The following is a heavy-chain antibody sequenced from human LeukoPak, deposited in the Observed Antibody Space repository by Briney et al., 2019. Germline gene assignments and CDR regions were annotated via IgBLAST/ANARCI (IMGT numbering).Heavy chain of an antibody. CDR1: GFTFSSYG. Sequence: GGSLRLSCAASGFTFSSYGMHWVRQAPGKGLEWVAVISYDGSNKYYADSVKGRFTISRDNSKNTLYLQMNSLRADDTAVYYCAKDGAVSGYYYGMDVWGQGTTVTVSS. J-gene: IGHJ6*02. D-gene: IGHD3-16*01. V-gene: IGHV3-30*18. CDR2: ISYDGSNK. CDR3: AKDGAVSGYYYGMDV.